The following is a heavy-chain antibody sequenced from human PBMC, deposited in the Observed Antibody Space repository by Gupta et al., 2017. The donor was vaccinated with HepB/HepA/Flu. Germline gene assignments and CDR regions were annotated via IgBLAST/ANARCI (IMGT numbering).Heavy chain of an antibody. J-gene: IGHJ6*02. CDR3: TKNRGSYSWVVYYGLDV. CDR2: TSHDGSDE. Sequence: QVQLVESGGGVVQPGTSLRLSCAAPGFTFSKYGIHWVSQAPGRGLEWVAGTSHDGSDEYYVDSVKGRFTISRDNSKNTVYLQMNSLTTEDTAVYYCTKNRGSYSWVVYYGLDVWGQGTTVTVSS. V-gene: IGHV3-30*18. CDR1: GFTFSKYG. D-gene: IGHD1-26*01.